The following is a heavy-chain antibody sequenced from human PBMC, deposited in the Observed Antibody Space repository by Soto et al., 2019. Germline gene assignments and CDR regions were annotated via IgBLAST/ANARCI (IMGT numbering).Heavy chain of an antibody. CDR1: GFNIRSYW. D-gene: IGHD3-16*01. Sequence: EVHLVESGGGLVQPGGSLRLSCAASGFNIRSYWIHWVRQVPGKGLVWVSDINSEGSRTSYADSVKARFTISRDNAENTLYLQMNSLRAEDTAVYYCASDIWGSYPWGQGTPVIVSP. CDR2: INSEGSRT. V-gene: IGHV3-74*01. J-gene: IGHJ5*02. CDR3: ASDIWGSYP.